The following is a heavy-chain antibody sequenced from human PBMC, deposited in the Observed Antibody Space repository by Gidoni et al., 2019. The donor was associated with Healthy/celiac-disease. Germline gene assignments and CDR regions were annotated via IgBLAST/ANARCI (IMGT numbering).Heavy chain of an antibody. CDR2: INHSGST. V-gene: IGHV4-34*01. Sequence: QVQLQQWGAGLLKPSETLSLTCAVYGGSFSGYYWSWIRQPPGQGLEWIGEINHSGSTNYNPSLKSRVTISVDTSKNQFSLKLSSVTAADTAVYYCARGPRLIRLAAGPYYYYGMDVWGQGTTVTVSS. CDR3: ARGPRLIRLAAGPYYYYGMDV. CDR1: GGSFSGYY. J-gene: IGHJ6*02. D-gene: IGHD6-13*01.